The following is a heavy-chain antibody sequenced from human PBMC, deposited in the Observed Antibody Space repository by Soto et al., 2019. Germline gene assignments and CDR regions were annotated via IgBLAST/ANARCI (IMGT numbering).Heavy chain of an antibody. D-gene: IGHD1-26*01. J-gene: IGHJ3*02. CDR1: GYTFTNYH. V-gene: IGHV1-46*01. Sequence: ASVKVSCKASGYTFTNYHVHWVRQAPGQGLEWMGTINPSGGSTSYAQKFQGRVTMTRDTSTSTVYMELSSLRSEDTAVYYCAREILSWEQPGQVRDAFDIWGQGTMVTVSS. CDR3: AREILSWEQPGQVRDAFDI. CDR2: INPSGGST.